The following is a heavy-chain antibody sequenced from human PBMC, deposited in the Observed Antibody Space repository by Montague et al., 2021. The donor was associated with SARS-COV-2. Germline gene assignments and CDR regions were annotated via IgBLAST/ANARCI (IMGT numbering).Heavy chain of an antibody. Sequence: TLSLTCTVSGGSISAGYYWTWIRQIPGKGLEWIRYIYYSGSTXXNPSLKSRVIMSIDTSKHQFSLKVSSVTAADTATYFCASAIAVADTHYYYYGMDVWGQGTTVTVSS. V-gene: IGHV4-31*03. CDR2: IYYSGST. CDR1: GGSISAGYY. J-gene: IGHJ6*02. CDR3: ASAIAVADTHYYYYGMDV. D-gene: IGHD6-19*01.